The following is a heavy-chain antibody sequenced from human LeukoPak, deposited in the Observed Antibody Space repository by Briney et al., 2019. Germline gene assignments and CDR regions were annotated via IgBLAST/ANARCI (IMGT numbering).Heavy chain of an antibody. V-gene: IGHV3-11*01. J-gene: IGHJ4*02. CDR2: ISSSGSTI. D-gene: IGHD2-2*02. CDR1: GFTFSDYY. CDR3: ARADPAGYCSSTSCYSFDC. Sequence: PGGSLRLSCAASGFTFSDYYMSWIRQAPGKGLEWVSYISSSGSTIYYADSVKGRFTISRDNAKNSLYLQMNSLRAEDTAVYYCARADPAGYCSSTSCYSFDCWGQGTLVTVSS.